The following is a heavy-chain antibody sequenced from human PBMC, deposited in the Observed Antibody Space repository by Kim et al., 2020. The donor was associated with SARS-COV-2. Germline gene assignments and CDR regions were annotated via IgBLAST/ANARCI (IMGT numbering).Heavy chain of an antibody. CDR1: GGPMDGHY. V-gene: IGHV4-59*11. CDR3: ARRTDLANFDY. CDR2: IYSSGSA. J-gene: IGHJ4*02. D-gene: IGHD5-12*01. Sequence: SETLSLTCTVSGGPMDGHYWSWIRQSPGKGLEWIGYIYSSGSATYNSSLRSRVTMSIDMSKNQFYLTLTSVTAADTGKYYCARRTDLANFDYWGRGALVTVSS.